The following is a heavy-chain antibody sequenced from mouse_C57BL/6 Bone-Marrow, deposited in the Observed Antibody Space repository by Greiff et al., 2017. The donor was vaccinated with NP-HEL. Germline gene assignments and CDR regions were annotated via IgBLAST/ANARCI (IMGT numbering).Heavy chain of an antibody. CDR3: ANWYFDV. V-gene: IGHV3-6*01. Sequence: EVKLQESGPGIVKPSQSLSLTCSVTGYSITSGYYWNWIRQFPGNKLEWMGYISYDGSNNYNPSLKNRISITRDTSKNQFFLKLNSVTTEDTATYYCANWYFDVWGTGTTVTVSS. CDR2: ISYDGSN. J-gene: IGHJ1*03. CDR1: GYSITSGYY.